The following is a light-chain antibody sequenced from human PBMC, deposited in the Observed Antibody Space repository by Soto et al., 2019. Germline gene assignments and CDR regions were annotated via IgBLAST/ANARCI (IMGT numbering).Light chain of an antibody. CDR1: GSDVGGLNF. Sequence: QSVLTQPASVSGSPGQSITISCTGTGSDVGGLNFVSWYQQHPGKAPKLILYDVTNRPSGVSNRFSGSKSGNTASLTISGLQAEDEAAYHCSSYSGSTTLGYVFGTGTKVTVL. CDR3: SSYSGSTTLGYV. CDR2: DVT. J-gene: IGLJ1*01. V-gene: IGLV2-14*03.